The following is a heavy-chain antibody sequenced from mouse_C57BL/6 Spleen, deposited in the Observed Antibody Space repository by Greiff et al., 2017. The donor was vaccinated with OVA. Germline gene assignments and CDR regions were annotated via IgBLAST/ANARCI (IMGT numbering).Heavy chain of an antibody. Sequence: VQLQQSGAELARPGASVKLSCKASGYTFTSYGISWVKQRTGQGLEWIGEIYPRSGNTYYNEKFKGKATLTADKSSSTAYMELRSLTSEDSAVYFCARQETAQATLADWGQGTLVTVSA. CDR2: IYPRSGNT. CDR1: GYTFTSYG. J-gene: IGHJ3*01. CDR3: ARQETAQATLAD. D-gene: IGHD3-2*02. V-gene: IGHV1-81*01.